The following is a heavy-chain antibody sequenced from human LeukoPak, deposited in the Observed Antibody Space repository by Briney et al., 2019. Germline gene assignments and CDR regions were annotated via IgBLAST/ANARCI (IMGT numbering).Heavy chain of an antibody. V-gene: IGHV3-48*03. CDR1: GFTFSSYE. Sequence: GGSLRLSCAASGFTFSSYEMNWVRQAPGKGLEWVSYISSSGSTIYYADSVKGRFTISRDNAKNSLYLQMNSLRAEDTAVYYCARERSGYNFIYYYYMDVWGKGTTVTVSS. J-gene: IGHJ6*03. CDR2: ISSSGSTI. D-gene: IGHD5-24*01. CDR3: ARERSGYNFIYYYYMDV.